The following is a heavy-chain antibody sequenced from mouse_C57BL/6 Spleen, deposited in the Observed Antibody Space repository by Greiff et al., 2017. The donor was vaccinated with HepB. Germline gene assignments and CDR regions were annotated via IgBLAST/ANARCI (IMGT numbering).Heavy chain of an antibody. CDR1: GYTFTSYW. D-gene: IGHD1-1*01. CDR3: ARGATVVAPRFAY. CDR2: IYPGSGST. Sequence: QVHVKQSGAELVKPGASVKMSCKASGYTFTSYWITWVKQRPGQGLEWIGDIYPGSGSTNYNEKFKSKATLTVDTSSSTAYMQLSSLTSEDSAVYYCARGATVVAPRFAYWGQGTLVTVSA. J-gene: IGHJ3*01. V-gene: IGHV1-55*01.